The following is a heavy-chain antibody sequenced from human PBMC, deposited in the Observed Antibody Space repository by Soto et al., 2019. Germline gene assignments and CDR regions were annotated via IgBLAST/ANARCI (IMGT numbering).Heavy chain of an antibody. Sequence: GESLKISCKGSGYSFTSYWISWVRQMPGKGLEWMGRIDPSDSYTNYSPSFQGQVTISADKSISTAYLQWSSLKASDTAMYYCARRGDSSGYIDYWGQGILVTVSS. D-gene: IGHD3-22*01. J-gene: IGHJ4*02. V-gene: IGHV5-10-1*04. CDR1: GYSFTSYW. CDR2: IDPSDSYT. CDR3: ARRGDSSGYIDY.